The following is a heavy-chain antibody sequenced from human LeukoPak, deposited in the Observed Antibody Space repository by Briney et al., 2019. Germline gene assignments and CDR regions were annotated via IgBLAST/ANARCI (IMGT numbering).Heavy chain of an antibody. Sequence: ASVKVSCKASGGTFSSYAISWVRQAPGQGLEWMGGIIPIFGTANYAQKFQGRVTITADESTSTAYMELSSLRSEDTAVYYCARDKMAYYYYYMDVWGKGTTVTVSS. V-gene: IGHV1-69*01. D-gene: IGHD5-24*01. J-gene: IGHJ6*03. CDR1: GGTFSSYA. CDR2: IIPIFGTA. CDR3: ARDKMAYYYYYMDV.